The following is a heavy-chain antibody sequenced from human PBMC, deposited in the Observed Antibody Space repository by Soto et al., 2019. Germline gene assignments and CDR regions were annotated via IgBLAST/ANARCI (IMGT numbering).Heavy chain of an antibody. J-gene: IGHJ6*02. Sequence: PGGSLRLSCAASGFTFSSYAMSWVRQAPGKGLEWVSAISGSGGSTYYADSVKGRFTISRDNSKNTLYLQMNSLRAENTAVYYCAAIGFYYYYGIDVWGQGTTGTVSS. CDR3: AAIGFYYYYGIDV. D-gene: IGHD2-21*01. CDR1: GFTFSSYA. CDR2: ISGSGGST. V-gene: IGHV3-23*01.